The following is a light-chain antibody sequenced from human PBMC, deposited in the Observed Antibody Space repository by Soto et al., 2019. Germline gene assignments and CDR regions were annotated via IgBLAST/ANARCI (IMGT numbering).Light chain of an antibody. J-gene: IGKJ1*01. CDR1: QSVTTNY. Sequence: EIVLTQSPGTLSLSPGERATLSCRASQSVTTNYLAWYQQKPGQAPRLLSYGASIRATGIPDRFSGSGSGTDFTLTVSRLEPEDFAVYYCQEYGTSRTFGRGTKVEIK. CDR2: GAS. V-gene: IGKV3-20*01. CDR3: QEYGTSRT.